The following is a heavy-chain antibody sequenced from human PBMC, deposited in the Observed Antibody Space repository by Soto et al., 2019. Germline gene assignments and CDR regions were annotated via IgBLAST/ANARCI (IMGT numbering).Heavy chain of an antibody. V-gene: IGHV3-21*01. CDR3: ARHAGDLAAADY. CDR1: GFTFSSYS. J-gene: IGHJ4*02. Sequence: EVQLVESGGGLVKPGGSLRLSCAASGFTFSSYSMNWVRQAPGQGLEWVSSISSSSSYIYYADSVKGRFTIHRDNAKNSLYLQMNSLRAEDTAVYYGARHAGDLAAADYWGQGTLVTVSS. CDR2: ISSSSSYI. D-gene: IGHD6-13*01.